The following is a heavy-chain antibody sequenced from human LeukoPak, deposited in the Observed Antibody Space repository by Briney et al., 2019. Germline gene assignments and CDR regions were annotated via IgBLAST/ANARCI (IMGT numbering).Heavy chain of an antibody. CDR2: INHSGST. CDR3: ARGQKLPHYYGMDV. CDR1: GGSFIGYY. J-gene: IGHJ6*04. D-gene: IGHD6-13*01. Sequence: SETLSLTCAVYGGSFIGYYWSWIRQPPGKGLEWIGEINHSGSTNYNPSLKSRVTISVDTSKNQFSLKLSSVAAADTAVYYCARGQKLPHYYGMDVWGKGTTVTVSS. V-gene: IGHV4-34*01.